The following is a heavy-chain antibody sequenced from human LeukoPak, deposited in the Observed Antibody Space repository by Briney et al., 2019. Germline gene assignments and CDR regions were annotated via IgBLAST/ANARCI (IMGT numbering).Heavy chain of an antibody. D-gene: IGHD4-17*01. J-gene: IGHJ4*02. CDR2: IYSAGST. Sequence: GGSLRLSCAASGITVSSNYMSWVRQAPGKGLEWVSVIYSAGSTYYADSVKGRFTISRDNSKNTLYLQMNSLRGEDTAVYYCARGIGSTVFFDYWGQGTLVAVSS. CDR1: GITVSSNY. V-gene: IGHV3-53*01. CDR3: ARGIGSTVFFDY.